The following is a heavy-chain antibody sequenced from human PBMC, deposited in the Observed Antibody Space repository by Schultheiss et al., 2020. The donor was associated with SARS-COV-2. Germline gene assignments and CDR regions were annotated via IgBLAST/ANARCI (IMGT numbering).Heavy chain of an antibody. V-gene: IGHV3-30-3*01. CDR2: ISYDGSNK. CDR3: ARGGRVAARHSPDNWFDP. J-gene: IGHJ5*02. CDR1: GFTFDDYA. D-gene: IGHD6-6*01. Sequence: GGPLRLSCAASGFTFDDYAMHWVRQAPGKGLEWVAVISYDGSNKYYADSVKGRFTISRDNSKNTLYLQMNSLRAEDTAVYYCARGGRVAARHSPDNWFDPWGQGTLVTVAS.